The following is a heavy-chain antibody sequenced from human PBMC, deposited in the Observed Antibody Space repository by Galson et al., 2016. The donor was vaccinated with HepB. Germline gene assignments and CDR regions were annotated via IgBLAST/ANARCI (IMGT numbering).Heavy chain of an antibody. CDR3: AKRGAVTGTLLYYYAMDF. CDR2: ISGSGHNT. CDR1: GFAFSRYD. V-gene: IGHV3-23*01. Sequence: SLRLSCAASGFAFSRYDMTWVRQAPGQGLEWVSSISGSGHNTYYADSVKGRFTISRDNSRNTLYLQMNSLRVADTAVYYCAKRGAVTGTLLYYYAMDFWGQGTTVAVSS. D-gene: IGHD6-19*01. J-gene: IGHJ6*02.